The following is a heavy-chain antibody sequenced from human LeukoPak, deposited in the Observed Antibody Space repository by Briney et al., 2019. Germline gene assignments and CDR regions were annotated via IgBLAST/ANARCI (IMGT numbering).Heavy chain of an antibody. CDR3: ARDLEGVGATQGFDY. D-gene: IGHD1-26*01. V-gene: IGHV3-33*01. CDR1: GFTFSNSG. J-gene: IGHJ4*02. CDR2: IWDDGGSE. Sequence: GGSLRLSCAASGFTFSNSGMHWVRQAPGKGLEWGAIIWDDGGSEYYADSVKGRFTISRDNSKNTLYLQMHSLRAEDTAVYYCARDLEGVGATQGFDYWGQGTLVTVSS.